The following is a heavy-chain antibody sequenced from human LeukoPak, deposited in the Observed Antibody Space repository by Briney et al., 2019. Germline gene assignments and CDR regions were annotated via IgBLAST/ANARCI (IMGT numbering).Heavy chain of an antibody. CDR2: INPNSGDT. CDR1: GYTXSGYY. V-gene: IGHV1-2*02. J-gene: IGHJ4*02. CDR3: AREEAYCTSSSCHIDY. D-gene: IGHD2-2*02. Sequence: ASVKVSCKASGYTXSGYYIHGVRQAPGQGLEWMGWINPNSGDTNHAQKFQGRVAMTRDTSISTAYMELSRLRSDDTAVYYCAREEAYCTSSSCHIDYWGQGTLVTVSS.